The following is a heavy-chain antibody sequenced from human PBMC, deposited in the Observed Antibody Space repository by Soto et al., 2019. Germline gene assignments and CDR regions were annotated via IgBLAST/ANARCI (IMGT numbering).Heavy chain of an antibody. Sequence: QVQLVQSGAEVKKPGASVKVSCKASGYTFSTYDISWVRQATGQGLEWMGWMNPNTGTTGYAQKLQGRVTITRKTSRSTAYMKMGSLRFENTATYYGARVKRGRNGCLVIWGQGTVVTVSS. CDR2: MNPNTGTT. V-gene: IGHV1-8*01. CDR1: GYTFSTYD. D-gene: IGHD3-3*01. CDR3: ARVKRGRNGCLVI. J-gene: IGHJ3*02.